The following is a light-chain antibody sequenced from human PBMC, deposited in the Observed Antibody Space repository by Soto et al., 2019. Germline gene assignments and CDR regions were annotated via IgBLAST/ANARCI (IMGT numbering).Light chain of an antibody. CDR2: SNN. CDR3: AAWNDRLNGPV. V-gene: IGLV1-44*01. J-gene: IGLJ2*01. Sequence: QSVLTQPPSASGTPGQRVTISCSGSSSNIGSNPVNWYQQLPGTAPKLLIHSNNQRPSGVPVRFSDSKSGTSASLAISGLQSEDEADYYCAAWNDRLNGPVFGGGTKVTVL. CDR1: SSNIGSNP.